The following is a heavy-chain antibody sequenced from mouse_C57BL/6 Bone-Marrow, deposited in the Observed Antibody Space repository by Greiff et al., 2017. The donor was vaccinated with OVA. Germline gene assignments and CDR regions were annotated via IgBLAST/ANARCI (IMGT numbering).Heavy chain of an antibody. Sequence: EVQLQESGPGLVKPSQSLSLTCSVTGYSITSGYYWNWIRQFPGNKLEWMGYISYDGSNNYNPSLKNRISITRDTSKNQFFLKLNSVTTEDTATYYCASYDLFDYWGQGTTLTVSS. CDR3: ASYDLFDY. V-gene: IGHV3-6*01. J-gene: IGHJ2*01. CDR1: GYSITSGYY. CDR2: ISYDGSN. D-gene: IGHD2-3*01.